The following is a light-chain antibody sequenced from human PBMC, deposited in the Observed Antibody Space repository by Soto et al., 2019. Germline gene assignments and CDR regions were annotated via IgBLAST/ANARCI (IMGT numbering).Light chain of an antibody. CDR1: ESIRTW. V-gene: IGKV1-5*03. CDR2: KAS. J-gene: IGKJ1*01. CDR3: QQYNGYSRT. Sequence: DIQTTQSPSTLSASXVDRVTITXXASESIRTWLAWYQHKPGKAPKLLIYKASTLQSGVPPRFSGSGSGTEFTLTISSLQPDDFATYYCQQYNGYSRTFGQGTKVDNK.